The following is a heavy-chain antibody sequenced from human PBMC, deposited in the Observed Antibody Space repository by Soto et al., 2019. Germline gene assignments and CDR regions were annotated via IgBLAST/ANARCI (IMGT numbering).Heavy chain of an antibody. CDR3: AKEVYLPANINRFDP. CDR1: GFTFSSYA. D-gene: IGHD2-2*01. J-gene: IGHJ5*02. V-gene: IGHV3-23*01. Sequence: GGSLRLSCAASGFTFSSYAMSCVRQAPGKGLEWVSAISGSGGSTYYADSVKGRFTISRDNSENTLYLQMNSLRAEDTALYYCAKEVYLPANINRFDPWGLGTLVTGSS. CDR2: ISGSGGST.